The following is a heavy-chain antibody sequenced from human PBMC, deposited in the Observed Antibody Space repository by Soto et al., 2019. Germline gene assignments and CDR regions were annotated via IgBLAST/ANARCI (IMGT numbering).Heavy chain of an antibody. CDR2: IYYSGST. J-gene: IGHJ3*02. V-gene: IGHV4-31*03. CDR3: ARGRWDEYYYDSTGGAFDI. D-gene: IGHD3-22*01. Sequence: PSETLSLTCTVSGGSISSGGYYWSWIRQHPGKGLEWIGYIYYSGSTYYNPSLKSRVTISVDTSKNQFSLKLSSVTAADTAVYYCARGRWDEYYYDSTGGAFDIWGQGTMVTVSS. CDR1: GGSISSGGYY.